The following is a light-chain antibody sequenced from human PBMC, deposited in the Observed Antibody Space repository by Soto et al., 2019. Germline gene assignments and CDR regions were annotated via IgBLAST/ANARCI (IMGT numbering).Light chain of an antibody. J-gene: IGKJ5*01. CDR1: QSVRINY. CDR3: QQYGHSPRN. Sequence: EIVLTQSPGILSLSPGERATLSCRASQSVRINYLAWYQQKPGQPPRLLIYGASNRDAGIPNRFSGSGSGTDFTLTISRLEPEDCVVYYCQQYGHSPRNFGQGTRVEIK. CDR2: GAS. V-gene: IGKV3-20*01.